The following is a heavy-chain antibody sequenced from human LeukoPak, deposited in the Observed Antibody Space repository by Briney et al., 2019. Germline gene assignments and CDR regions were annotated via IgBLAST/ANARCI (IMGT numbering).Heavy chain of an antibody. CDR3: ARSYDYGDYESGY. D-gene: IGHD4-17*01. V-gene: IGHV1-46*01. CDR1: GYTFTSYG. Sequence: ASVKVSCKASGYTFTSYGISWVRQAPGQGLEWMGIINPSGGSTSYAQKFQGRVSKTRDTSTSTVYMELSSLRSEDTAVYYCARSYDYGDYESGYWGQGTLVTVSS. CDR2: INPSGGST. J-gene: IGHJ4*02.